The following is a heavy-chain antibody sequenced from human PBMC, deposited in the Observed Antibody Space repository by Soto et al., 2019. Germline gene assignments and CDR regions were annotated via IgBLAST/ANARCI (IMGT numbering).Heavy chain of an antibody. CDR1: GYTFTSYV. D-gene: IGHD4-4*01. CDR2: ISAYNGNT. J-gene: IGHJ6*02. CDR3: ASSYSNYALIDYYYYGMDV. Sequence: GVSVKVSCKDSGYTFTSYVISWGRQAPGQGLEWMGWISAYNGNTKYAQKLQGRVTITRDTSASTAYMELSSLRSEDTAVYYCASSYSNYALIDYYYYGMDVWGQGTTVTVSS. V-gene: IGHV1-18*01.